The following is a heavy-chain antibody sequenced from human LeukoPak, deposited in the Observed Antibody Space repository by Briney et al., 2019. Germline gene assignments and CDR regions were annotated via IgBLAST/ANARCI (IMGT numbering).Heavy chain of an antibody. Sequence: GGSLRLSCAASGFTFSSYGMHWVRQAPGKGLEWVAVIWYDGSNKYYADSVKGRFTISRDNSKNTLYLQMNSLRAEDTAVYYCARDPPYGDHGPTGWFDPWGQGTLVTVSS. CDR2: IWYDGSNK. V-gene: IGHV3-33*01. D-gene: IGHD4-17*01. CDR1: GFTFSSYG. J-gene: IGHJ5*02. CDR3: ARDPPYGDHGPTGWFDP.